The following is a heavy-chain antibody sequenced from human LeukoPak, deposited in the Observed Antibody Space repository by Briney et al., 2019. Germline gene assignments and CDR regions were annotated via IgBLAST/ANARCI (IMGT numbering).Heavy chain of an antibody. CDR2: ISGSGDSS. CDR1: GFTFSTYG. Sequence: PGGSLRLSCAASGFTFSTYGMSWVRQAPGKGLEWVSAISGSGDSSYYADSVKGRFTISRDNSKNTLYLQMNSLRAEDTAVYYCAKGKWELPDDYWGQGTLVTVSS. V-gene: IGHV3-23*01. CDR3: AKGKWELPDDY. J-gene: IGHJ4*02. D-gene: IGHD1-26*01.